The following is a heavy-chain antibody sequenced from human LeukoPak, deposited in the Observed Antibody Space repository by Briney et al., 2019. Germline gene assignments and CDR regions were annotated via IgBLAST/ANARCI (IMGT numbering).Heavy chain of an antibody. V-gene: IGHV3-7*01. CDR3: ARGGD. Sequence: GGSLRLSCAASGFTLSSYWMSWVRQAPGKGLEWVANIKQDGSEKYYVDFVKGRFTISRDNAKNSLYLQMNSLRPEDTAVYYCARGGDWGQGTLLTVSS. CDR1: GFTLSSYW. J-gene: IGHJ4*02. CDR2: IKQDGSEK.